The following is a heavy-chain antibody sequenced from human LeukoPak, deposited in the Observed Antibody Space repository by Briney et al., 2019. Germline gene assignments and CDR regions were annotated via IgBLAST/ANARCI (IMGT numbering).Heavy chain of an antibody. CDR1: GYTLTELS. CDR2: FDPEDGET. D-gene: IGHD6-13*01. CDR3: ATASSSWYLAYFDY. Sequence: ASVKVSCKVSGYTLTELSMHWVRQAPGEGLEWMGGFDPEDGETIYAQKFQGRVTMTEDTSTDTAYMELSSLRSEDTAVYYCATASSSWYLAYFDYWGQGTLVTVSS. V-gene: IGHV1-24*01. J-gene: IGHJ4*02.